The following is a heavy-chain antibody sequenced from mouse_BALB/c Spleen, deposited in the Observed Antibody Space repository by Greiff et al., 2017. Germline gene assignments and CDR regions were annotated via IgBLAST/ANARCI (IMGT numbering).Heavy chain of an antibody. CDR3: ASNYYGSGDAMDY. D-gene: IGHD1-1*01. Sequence: VQLQQSGPGLVAPSQSLSITCTVSGFSLTGYGVNWVRQPPGKGLEWLGMIWGDGSTDYNSALKSRLSISKDNSKSQVFLKMNSLQTDDTARYYCASNYYGSGDAMDYWGQGTSVTVSS. CDR1: GFSLTGYG. CDR2: IWGDGST. V-gene: IGHV2-6-7*01. J-gene: IGHJ4*01.